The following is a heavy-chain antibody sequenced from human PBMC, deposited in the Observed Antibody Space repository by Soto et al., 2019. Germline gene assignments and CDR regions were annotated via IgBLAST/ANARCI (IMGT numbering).Heavy chain of an antibody. J-gene: IGHJ4*02. D-gene: IGHD6-13*01. CDR1: GFTFSSYE. V-gene: IGHV3-48*03. CDR3: ARSKYSSSWYRGKLAFDN. Sequence: CAASGFTFSSYEMNWVRQAPGKGLEWVSYISSSGSTIYYADSVKGRFTISRDNAKNSLYLQMNSLRAEDTAVYYCARSKYSSSWYRGKLAFDNWGQGTLVTVSS. CDR2: ISSSGSTI.